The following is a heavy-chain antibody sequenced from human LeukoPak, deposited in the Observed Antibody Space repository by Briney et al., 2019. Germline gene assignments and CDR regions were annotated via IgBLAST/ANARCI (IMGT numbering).Heavy chain of an antibody. V-gene: IGHV3-48*04. CDR2: ISFSVNTK. D-gene: IGHD6-19*01. J-gene: IGHJ4*02. CDR3: ARGAYSSGWAYFDH. CDR1: GFTVSSNS. Sequence: GGSLRLSCAASGFTVSSNSMSWVRQAPGKGLEWVSYISFSVNTKYYGDSVKGRFTISRDNAKNSLYLHMDSLRAEDTAVYYCARGAYSSGWAYFDHWGQGTLVTVSS.